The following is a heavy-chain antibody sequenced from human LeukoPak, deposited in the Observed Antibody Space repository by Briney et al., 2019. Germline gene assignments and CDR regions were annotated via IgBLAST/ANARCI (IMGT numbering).Heavy chain of an antibody. J-gene: IGHJ3*02. CDR2: IYYSGST. V-gene: IGHV4-39*01. D-gene: IGHD2-15*01. CDR1: GGSISSSSYY. Sequence: SETLSLTCTVSGGSISSSSYYWGWIRQPPGKGLEWIGSIYYSGSTYYNPSLKSRVTISVDTSKNQFSLKLSSVTAADTAVYYCARSCSGGSCYTRAFDIWGQGTMVTVSS. CDR3: ARSCSGGSCYTRAFDI.